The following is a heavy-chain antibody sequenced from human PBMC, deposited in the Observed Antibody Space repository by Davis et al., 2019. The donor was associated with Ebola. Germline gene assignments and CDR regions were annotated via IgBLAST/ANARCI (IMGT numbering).Heavy chain of an antibody. D-gene: IGHD6-13*01. J-gene: IGHJ4*02. CDR1: GYTFTGYY. Sequence: ASVKVSCKASGYTFTGYYMHWVRQAPGQGLEWMGIINPSGGSTSYAQKFQGRVTMTRDTSTSTVYMELSSLRSEDTAVYYCATDIAAAGIDSDYWGQGTLVTVSS. CDR3: ATDIAAAGIDSDY. CDR2: INPSGGST. V-gene: IGHV1-46*03.